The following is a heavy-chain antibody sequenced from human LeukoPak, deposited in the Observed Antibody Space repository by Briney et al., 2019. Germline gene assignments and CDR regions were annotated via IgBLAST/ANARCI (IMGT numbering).Heavy chain of an antibody. J-gene: IGHJ6*03. D-gene: IGHD1-7*01. Sequence: PGGSLRLSCAASGFTFSSYGMHWVRQAPGKGLEWISFISTSSIYIYYADSVKGRFTISRDNARNSLYLQMNSLRADDTAVYYCAKLSADYMDVWGKGTTVTVSS. CDR3: AKLSADYMDV. V-gene: IGHV3-21*04. CDR2: ISTSSIYI. CDR1: GFTFSSYG.